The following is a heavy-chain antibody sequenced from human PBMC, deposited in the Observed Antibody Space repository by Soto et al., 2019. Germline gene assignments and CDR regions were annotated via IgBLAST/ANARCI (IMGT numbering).Heavy chain of an antibody. CDR2: ITNTGETI. J-gene: IGHJ6*02. CDR1: GFTFSTYN. Sequence: EVQMVESGGGLVQPGGSLRLSCAGSGFTFSTYNMDWFRQAPGKGLEWISYITNTGETIYYADSVRGRFTISRDNAKNALFLQMNSLRDEDTAVYYCARDGDRGFDMDVWGQGTTVTVSS. CDR3: ARDGDRGFDMDV. V-gene: IGHV3-48*02.